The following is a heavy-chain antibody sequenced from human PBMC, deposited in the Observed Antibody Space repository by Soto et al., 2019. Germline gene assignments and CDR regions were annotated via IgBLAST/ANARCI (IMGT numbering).Heavy chain of an antibody. CDR2: IKSKTDGGTT. CDR1: GFTFSNAW. CDR3: TTRFAYSSGWYDY. J-gene: IGHJ4*02. V-gene: IGHV3-15*01. D-gene: IGHD6-19*01. Sequence: GGSLRLSCAASGFTFSNAWMSWVRQAPGKGLEWVGRIKSKTDGGTTDYAAPVKGRFTISRDDSKNTLYLQMNSLKTEDTAVYYCTTRFAYSSGWYDYWGQGTLVTVSS.